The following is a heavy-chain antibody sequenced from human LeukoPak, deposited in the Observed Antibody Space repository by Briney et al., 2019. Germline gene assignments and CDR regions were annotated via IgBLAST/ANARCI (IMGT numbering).Heavy chain of an antibody. J-gene: IGHJ3*01. CDR1: GFTFKNNA. V-gene: IGHV3-23*01. D-gene: IGHD2-2*01. CDR2: INGGGDDT. CDR3: ARCTASCYANAFDV. Sequence: GGSLRLSCAASGFTFKNNAMTWVRQAPGKGLEWVSAINGGGDDTEYADSVKGRFTISRANSKNTLYLQMNSLRPEDTAVYYCARCTASCYANAFDVWGQGTLPTVSS.